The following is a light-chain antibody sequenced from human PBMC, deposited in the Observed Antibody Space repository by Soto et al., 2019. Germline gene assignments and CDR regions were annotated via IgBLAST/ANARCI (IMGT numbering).Light chain of an antibody. CDR2: EVN. V-gene: IGLV2-14*01. Sequence: QSVLTQPASVSGSPGQSITIFCTGTSSDVGGYNSVSWYQQYPGKAPKLMIYEVNNRPSGVSNRFSGSKSGNTASLTISGLQADDEADYYCSSYTTENTRVFGGGTKLTVL. J-gene: IGLJ2*01. CDR3: SSYTTENTRV. CDR1: SSDVGGYNS.